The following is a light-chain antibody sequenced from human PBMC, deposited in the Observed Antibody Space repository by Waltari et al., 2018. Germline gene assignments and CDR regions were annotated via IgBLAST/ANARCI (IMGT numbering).Light chain of an antibody. CDR2: GDN. Sequence: QSALPQPASVSGSPGQSITISCTGLSNYVGRYDFVSWYQQHPDRAPKVVISGDNKWPSGVPNRFSASNSGNTASLTISGLQAEDEAHYYCSSYAGLGPVLFGGGTKLTV. J-gene: IGLJ2*01. V-gene: IGLV2-23*01. CDR3: SSYAGLGPVL. CDR1: SNYVGRYDF.